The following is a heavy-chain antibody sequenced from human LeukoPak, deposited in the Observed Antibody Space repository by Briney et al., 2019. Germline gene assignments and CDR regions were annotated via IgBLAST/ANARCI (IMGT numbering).Heavy chain of an antibody. D-gene: IGHD1-1*01. J-gene: IGHJ3*02. CDR2: ISAYNGNT. CDR3: ARVPCTTDTTCDAFDI. Sequence: GASVKVSCKASGYTFTNYGISWVRQAPGQGLEWMGWISAYNGNTNYAREFQGRVTMTTESSTSTAHMELRGLRSDDTAVFYCARVPCTTDTTCDAFDIWGQGTMVTVSS. V-gene: IGHV1-18*01. CDR1: GYTFTNYG.